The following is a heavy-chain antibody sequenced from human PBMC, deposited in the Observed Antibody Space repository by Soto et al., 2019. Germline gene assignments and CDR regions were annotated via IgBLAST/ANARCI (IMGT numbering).Heavy chain of an antibody. CDR3: ARALYDYIWGSYRYSPRCYAFDI. Sequence: GGSLRLSCAASGFTFSSYSMNWVRQAPGKGLEWVSSISSSSSYIYYADSVKGRFTISRDNAKNSLYLQMNSLRAEDTAVYYCARALYDYIWGSYRYSPRCYAFDIWGQGTMVTVSS. V-gene: IGHV3-21*01. CDR1: GFTFSSYS. D-gene: IGHD3-16*02. J-gene: IGHJ3*02. CDR2: ISSSSSYI.